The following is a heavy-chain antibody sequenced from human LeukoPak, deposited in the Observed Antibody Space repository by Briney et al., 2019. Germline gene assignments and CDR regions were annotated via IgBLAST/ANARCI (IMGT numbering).Heavy chain of an antibody. CDR3: ARLNKPGWFDP. Sequence: SETLSLTCTVSGGSISSSSYYWGWIRQPPGKGLEWIGSIYCSGSTYYNPSLKSRLTISVDTSKNQFSLKLTSVTAADTAVYYCARLNKPGWFDPWGQGTLVTVSS. V-gene: IGHV4-39*01. CDR1: GGSISSSSYY. J-gene: IGHJ5*02. D-gene: IGHD1-14*01. CDR2: IYCSGST.